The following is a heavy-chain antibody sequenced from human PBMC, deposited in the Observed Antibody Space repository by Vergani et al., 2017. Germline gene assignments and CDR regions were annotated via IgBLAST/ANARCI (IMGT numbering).Heavy chain of an antibody. D-gene: IGHD6-19*01. Sequence: QVQLVQSGAEVKKPGASVKVSCKASGYTFTGYYMHWVRQAPGQGLEWMGWINPNSGGTNYAQKFQGRVTMTRDTSISTAYMELSRLRADDTAVYYCARDGAVAGIPPLFDYWGQGTLVTVSS. CDR1: GYTFTGYY. CDR2: INPNSGGT. CDR3: ARDGAVAGIPPLFDY. J-gene: IGHJ4*02. V-gene: IGHV1-2*02.